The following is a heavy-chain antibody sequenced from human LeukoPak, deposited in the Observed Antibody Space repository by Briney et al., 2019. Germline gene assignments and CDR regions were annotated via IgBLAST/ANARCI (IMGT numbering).Heavy chain of an antibody. D-gene: IGHD3-22*01. CDR2: INPNSGGT. CDR3: ARLYYYDSSGDQKNDY. V-gene: IGHV1-2*02. Sequence: ASVKVSCKASGYTFTGYYMHWVRQAPGQGLEWMGWINPNSGGTNYAQKFQGRVTMTRDSSISTAYMELSRLRSDDTAVYYCARLYYYDSSGDQKNDYWGQGTLVTVSS. CDR1: GYTFTGYY. J-gene: IGHJ4*02.